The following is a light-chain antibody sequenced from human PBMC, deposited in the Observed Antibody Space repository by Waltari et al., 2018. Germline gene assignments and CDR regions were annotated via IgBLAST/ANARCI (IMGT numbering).Light chain of an antibody. Sequence: DIQMTQSPSTLSAFVGDTVTITCRASESINSWLAWYQEKPGKAPKLLIQKASNLESGVPSRFSGSGSGTEFTLTINSLQADDFASYYCQQYRISPWTFGQGTKVEI. V-gene: IGKV1-5*03. CDR2: KAS. CDR3: QQYRISPWT. CDR1: ESINSW. J-gene: IGKJ1*01.